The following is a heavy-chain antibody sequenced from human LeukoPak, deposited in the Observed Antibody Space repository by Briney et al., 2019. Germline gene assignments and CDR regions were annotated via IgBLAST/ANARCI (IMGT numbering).Heavy chain of an antibody. D-gene: IGHD3-9*01. CDR2: INPNSGGT. CDR3: ASGDILTGYYNHYFDY. V-gene: IGHV1-2*02. J-gene: IGHJ4*02. CDR1: GYTFTGYY. Sequence: ASVKVSCTASGYTFTGYYMHWVRQAPGQGLEWMGWINPNSGGTNYAQKFQGRVTMTRDTSISTAYMELSRLRSDDTAVYYCASGDILTGYYNHYFDYWGQGTLVTVSS.